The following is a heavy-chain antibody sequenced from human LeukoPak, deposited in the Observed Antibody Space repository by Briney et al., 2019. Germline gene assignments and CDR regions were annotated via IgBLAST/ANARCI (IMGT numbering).Heavy chain of an antibody. J-gene: IGHJ4*02. Sequence: SETLSLTCTVSGGSISSSSYYWGWIRQPPGKGLEWIGSIYYSGSTYYNPSLKSRVTISVDTSKNQFSLKLSSVTAADTAVYYCARVPTYYYGSGSYPPRYFDYWGQGTLVTVSS. V-gene: IGHV4-39*07. CDR1: GGSISSSSYY. CDR2: IYYSGST. D-gene: IGHD3-10*01. CDR3: ARVPTYYYGSGSYPPRYFDY.